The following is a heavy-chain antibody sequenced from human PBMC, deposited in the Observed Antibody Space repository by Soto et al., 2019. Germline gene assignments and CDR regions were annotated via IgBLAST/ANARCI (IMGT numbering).Heavy chain of an antibody. J-gene: IGHJ4*02. CDR1: GGTFSIYA. Sequence: SVKVSCKASGGTFSIYAISCVLQSPLQWLEWMGGIIPIFGTANYAQKFQGRVTITADKSTSTAYMELSSLRSEDTAVYYCARDQGPYSGSYSAFDYWGQGTLVTVSS. CDR2: IIPIFGTA. CDR3: ARDQGPYSGSYSAFDY. V-gene: IGHV1-69*06. D-gene: IGHD1-26*01.